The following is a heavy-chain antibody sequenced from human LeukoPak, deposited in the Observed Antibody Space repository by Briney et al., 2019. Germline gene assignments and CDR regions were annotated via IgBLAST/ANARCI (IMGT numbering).Heavy chain of an antibody. Sequence: GGSLRLSCAASGFTFSSYAMSWVRQAPGKGLEWVSGTNEDGGHTYYADSVKGRFAIYRDNLANTLYLHMNRLRTEDTAVYFCVRDFRRDGGSCPLFDLWGQGTLVTVSS. CDR1: GFTFSSYA. CDR3: VRDFRRDGGSCPLFDL. CDR2: TNEDGGHT. V-gene: IGHV3-23*01. D-gene: IGHD2-15*01. J-gene: IGHJ4*02.